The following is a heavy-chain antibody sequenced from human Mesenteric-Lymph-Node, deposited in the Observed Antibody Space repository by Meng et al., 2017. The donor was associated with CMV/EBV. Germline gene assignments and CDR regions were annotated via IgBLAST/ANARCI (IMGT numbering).Heavy chain of an antibody. Sequence: GGSLRLSCAASGFTFSNVWMTWVRQGPGKGLEWVSSISSSSSHIYYADSVKGRLTISRDNAKNSLYLQMNSLRAEDTAVYYCARDLLTSQGLDYWGQGTLVTVSS. CDR1: GFTFSNVW. V-gene: IGHV3-21*01. CDR3: ARDLLTSQGLDY. J-gene: IGHJ4*02. CDR2: ISSSSSHI.